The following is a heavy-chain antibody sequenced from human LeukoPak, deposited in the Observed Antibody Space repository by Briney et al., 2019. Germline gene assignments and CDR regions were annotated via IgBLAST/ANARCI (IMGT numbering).Heavy chain of an antibody. Sequence: GGSLRLSCTVSGFAFSGYAMSWVRQAPGKGPEWVSSIGARGDVTSSADSVKGRFTISRDNSKRTLFLQMNSLRAEDTAVYYCAKVHYTASFPGSFPGRNYFDSWGQGTLVTVSS. CDR2: IGARGDVT. J-gene: IGHJ4*02. V-gene: IGHV3-23*01. CDR3: AKVHYTASFPGSFPGRNYFDS. CDR1: GFAFSGYA. D-gene: IGHD1-26*01.